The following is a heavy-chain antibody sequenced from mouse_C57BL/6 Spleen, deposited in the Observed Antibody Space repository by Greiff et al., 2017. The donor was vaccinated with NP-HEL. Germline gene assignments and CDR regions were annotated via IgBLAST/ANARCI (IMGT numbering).Heavy chain of an antibody. CDR2: IYPGDGDT. Sequence: QVQLQQSGPELVKPGASVKISCKASGYAFSSSWMNWVKQRPGKGLEWIGRIYPGDGDTNYNGKFKGKATLTADKSSSTAYMQLSSLTSEDSAVYFCARKGLYGSYYFDYWGQGTTLTVSS. V-gene: IGHV1-82*01. CDR1: GYAFSSSW. D-gene: IGHD1-1*01. J-gene: IGHJ2*01. CDR3: ARKGLYGSYYFDY.